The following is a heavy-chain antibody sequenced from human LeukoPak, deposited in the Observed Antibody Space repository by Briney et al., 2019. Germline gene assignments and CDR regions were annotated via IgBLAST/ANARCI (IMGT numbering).Heavy chain of an antibody. J-gene: IGHJ5*02. V-gene: IGHV3-30*02. Sequence: GGSLRLSCAESGFTFTNFGMHWVRQAPGKGLDWVAFIMYDGSIKFYADSVLGRFTIFRDNSKNTLDLQMNSLRTEDTAVYYCVKESLEGDTWGQGTLVTVST. CDR3: VKESLEGDT. CDR1: GFTFTNFG. CDR2: IMYDGSIK. D-gene: IGHD1-1*01.